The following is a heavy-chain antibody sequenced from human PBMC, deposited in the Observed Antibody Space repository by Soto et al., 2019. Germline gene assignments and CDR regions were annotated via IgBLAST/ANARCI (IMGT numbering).Heavy chain of an antibody. D-gene: IGHD1-26*01. J-gene: IGHJ4*02. CDR2: VRGDFVTT. Sequence: PGGSLRLSCATSGLTFSDHAMHWVRQAPGEGLEWVSGVRGDFVTTPYADSVKGRFTISRDNSKNTLYLQMNSLRAEDTAIYYCVKEGKMGVEGLDFWGQGTLVTVSS. V-gene: IGHV3-23*01. CDR3: VKEGKMGVEGLDF. CDR1: GLTFSDHA.